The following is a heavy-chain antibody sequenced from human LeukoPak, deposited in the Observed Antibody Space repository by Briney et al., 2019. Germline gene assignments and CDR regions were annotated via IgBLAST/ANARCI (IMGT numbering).Heavy chain of an antibody. Sequence: GGSLRLSXAASGFTFSSYWMSWVRQAPGKGLEWVANIKQDGSEKYYVDSVKGRFTISRDNAKNSLYLQMNSLRAEATAVYFCARDRRVGSSCLDYWGQGTLVTVSS. J-gene: IGHJ4*02. D-gene: IGHD2-15*01. CDR2: IKQDGSEK. CDR1: GFTFSSYW. CDR3: ARDRRVGSSCLDY. V-gene: IGHV3-7*01.